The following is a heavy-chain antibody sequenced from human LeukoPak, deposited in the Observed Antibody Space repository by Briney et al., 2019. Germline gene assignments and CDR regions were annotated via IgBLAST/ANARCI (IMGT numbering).Heavy chain of an antibody. V-gene: IGHV3-33*01. CDR3: ARGRWYNSGWYFDY. D-gene: IGHD6-19*01. J-gene: IGHJ4*02. CDR2: IWSDGSNK. Sequence: GRSLRLSCAASGFTFSSYGMHWVRQAPGKGPKWVAVIWSDGSNKYYADSVKGRFTISRDNSKNTLYLQMNSLRAEDTAVYYCARGRWYNSGWYFDYWGQGTLVTVSS. CDR1: GFTFSSYG.